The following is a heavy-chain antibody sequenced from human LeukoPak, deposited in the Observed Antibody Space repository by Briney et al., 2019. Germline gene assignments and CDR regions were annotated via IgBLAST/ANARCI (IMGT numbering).Heavy chain of an antibody. J-gene: IGHJ1*01. Sequence: GGSLRLSCAASGFTFSSYWMHWVRQAPGKGLVWVSRINSDGSSTIYADSVKGRFTISRDNAKNTLYLQMNSLRAEDTAVYYCAIQRGTSCREYFQHWGQGTLVTVSS. CDR2: INSDGSST. CDR3: AIQRGTSCREYFQH. V-gene: IGHV3-74*01. CDR1: GFTFSSYW. D-gene: IGHD2-2*01.